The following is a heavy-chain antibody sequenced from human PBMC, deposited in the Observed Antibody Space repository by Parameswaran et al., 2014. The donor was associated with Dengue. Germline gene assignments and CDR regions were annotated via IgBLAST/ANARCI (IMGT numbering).Heavy chain of an antibody. V-gene: IGHV1-18*01. D-gene: IGHD5-12*01. CDR2: ISAYNGNT. Sequence: WVRQAPGQGLEWMGWISAYNGNTNYAQKLQGRVTMTTDTSTSTAYMELRSLRSDDTAVYYCARYLGYSGYESDYYYMDVWGQRDHGHRLL. CDR3: ARYLGYSGYESDYYYMDV. J-gene: IGHJ6*03.